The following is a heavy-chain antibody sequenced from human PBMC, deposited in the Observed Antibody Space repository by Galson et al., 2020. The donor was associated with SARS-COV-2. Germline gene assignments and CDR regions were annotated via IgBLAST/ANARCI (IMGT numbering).Heavy chain of an antibody. D-gene: IGHD6-13*01. CDR3: ARDHAESSSWYGGSYYYYMDV. CDR1: GGSISSGGYY. CDR2: IYYSGST. Sequence: SETLSLTCTVSGGSISSGGYYWSWIRQHPGKGLEWIGYIYYSGSTYYNPSLKSRVTISVDTSKNQFSLKLSSVTAADTAVYYCARDHAESSSWYGGSYYYYMDVWGKGTTVTVSS. V-gene: IGHV4-31*03. J-gene: IGHJ6*03.